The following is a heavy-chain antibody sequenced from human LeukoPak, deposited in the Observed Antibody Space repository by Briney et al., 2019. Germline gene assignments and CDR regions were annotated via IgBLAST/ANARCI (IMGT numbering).Heavy chain of an antibody. CDR3: ARDPDRHCSGGSCYFFDY. V-gene: IGHV3-21*01. CDR1: GFTFSSYS. CDR2: ISSSSSYI. Sequence: PGGSLRLSCAASGFTFSSYSMNWVRQAPGKGLEWVSSISSSSSYIYYADSVKGRFTISRDNAKNSLYLQMNSLRAEDTAVYYCARDPDRHCSGGSCYFFDYWGQGTLVTVSS. D-gene: IGHD2-15*01. J-gene: IGHJ4*02.